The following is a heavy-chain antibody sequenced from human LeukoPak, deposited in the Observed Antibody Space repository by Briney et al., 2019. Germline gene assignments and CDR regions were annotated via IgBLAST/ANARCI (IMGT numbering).Heavy chain of an antibody. Sequence: GASVKVSCKASGYTFTAYYIHWVRQAPGQGLEWMGRINSKSGGRSYAAKFQGRVTMTRGTSISTAYMDLTSLTSDDTAVYYCARDNRTPWDYYDSSAFDYWGHGTLVTVSS. CDR1: GYTFTAYY. CDR2: INSKSGGR. V-gene: IGHV1-2*06. CDR3: ARDNRTPWDYYDSSAFDY. J-gene: IGHJ4*01. D-gene: IGHD3-22*01.